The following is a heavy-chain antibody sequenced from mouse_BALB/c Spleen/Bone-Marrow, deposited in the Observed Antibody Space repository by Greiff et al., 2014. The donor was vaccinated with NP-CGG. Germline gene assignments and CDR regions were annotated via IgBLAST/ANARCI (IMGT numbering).Heavy chain of an antibody. J-gene: IGHJ2*01. CDR1: GFTFSSFG. Sequence: DVKLVEFGGGLVQPGGSRKLSCAASGFTFSSFGMHWVRQAPEKGLEWVAYISSGSSTIYYADTVMGRFTISRDNPKNTLFLQMTSLRSGDTAMYYCARSGSSSGYFDYWGQGTTLTVSS. CDR3: ARSGSSSGYFDY. CDR2: ISSGSSTI. V-gene: IGHV5-17*02. D-gene: IGHD1-1*01.